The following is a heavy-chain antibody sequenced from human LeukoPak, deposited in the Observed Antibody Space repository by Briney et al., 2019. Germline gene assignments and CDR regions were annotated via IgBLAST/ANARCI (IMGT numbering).Heavy chain of an antibody. V-gene: IGHV3-43*02. Sequence: GGSLRLSCAGSGFTFEDSAMYWVRQTPGKGLEWVSLISGDASRTYYADSVKGRFTISRVNDKNSLYLQMNSLRTEDTALYYCGKGYYPDYSGPPHYWGQGTLVTVSS. CDR1: GFTFEDSA. J-gene: IGHJ4*02. D-gene: IGHD3-22*01. CDR2: ISGDASRT. CDR3: GKGYYPDYSGPPHY.